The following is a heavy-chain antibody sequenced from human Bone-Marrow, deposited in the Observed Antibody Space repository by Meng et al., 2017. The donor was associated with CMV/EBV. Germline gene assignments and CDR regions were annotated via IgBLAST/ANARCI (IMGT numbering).Heavy chain of an antibody. Sequence: GESQKISCAASGCTVSSYAMHWVRQAPGKGLEWVAVISYDGSNKYYADSVKGRFTISRDNSKNTLYLQMNSLRAEDTAVYYCARVVGYSSSEAAGASPAETPFDYWGQGTLVTVSS. CDR2: ISYDGSNK. V-gene: IGHV3-30*04. D-gene: IGHD6-6*01. CDR3: ARVVGYSSSEAAGASPAETPFDY. CDR1: GCTVSSYA. J-gene: IGHJ4*02.